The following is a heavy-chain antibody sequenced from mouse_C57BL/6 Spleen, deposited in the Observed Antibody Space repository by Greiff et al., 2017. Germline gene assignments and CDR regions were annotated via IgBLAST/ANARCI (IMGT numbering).Heavy chain of an antibody. CDR3: AIKGDYDGAMDY. V-gene: IGHV1-74*01. CDR1: GYTFTSYW. D-gene: IGHD2-4*01. Sequence: QVQLKQPGAELVKPGASVKVSCKASGYTFTSYWMHWVKQRPGQGLEWIGRIHPSDSDTNYNQKFKGKATLTVDKSSSTAYMQLSSLTSEDSAVYYCAIKGDYDGAMDYWGQGTSVTVSS. J-gene: IGHJ4*01. CDR2: IHPSDSDT.